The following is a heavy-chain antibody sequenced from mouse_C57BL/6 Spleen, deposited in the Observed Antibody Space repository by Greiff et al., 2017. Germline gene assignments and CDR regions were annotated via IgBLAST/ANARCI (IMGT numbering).Heavy chain of an antibody. CDR3: TFYYYGSSYVAWYFDV. D-gene: IGHD1-1*01. J-gene: IGHJ1*03. CDR2: IDPEDGDP. Sequence: VQLQQSGAELVRPGASVKLSCTASGFNIKDYYMHWVKQRPEQGLEWIGRIDPEDGDPEYAPKFQGKATMTADTSSNTAYLQLSSLTSEDSAVYYCTFYYYGSSYVAWYFDVWGTGTTVTVSS. V-gene: IGHV14-1*01. CDR1: GFNIKDYY.